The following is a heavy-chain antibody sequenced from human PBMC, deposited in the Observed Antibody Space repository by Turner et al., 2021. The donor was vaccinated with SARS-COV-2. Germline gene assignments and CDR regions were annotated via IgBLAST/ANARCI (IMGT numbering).Heavy chain of an antibody. CDR3: ARAGIGYCTSTSCYMGAFDI. CDR2: IGTAGDT. Sequence: EVHLVESGGGLVQPGGSLRLSCAASGVTFSSYNMHWVRKATGKGLEWVSGIGTAGDTYYPGSVKGRFTISRENAKNSLYLQMNSLRAGDTAVYYCARAGIGYCTSTSCYMGAFDIWGQGTMVTVSS. CDR1: GVTFSSYN. J-gene: IGHJ3*02. V-gene: IGHV3-13*01. D-gene: IGHD2-2*02.